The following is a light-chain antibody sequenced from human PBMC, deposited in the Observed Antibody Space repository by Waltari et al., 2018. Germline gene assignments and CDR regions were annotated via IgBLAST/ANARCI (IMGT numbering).Light chain of an antibody. J-gene: IGKJ5*01. CDR3: QKYNSAPET. V-gene: IGKV1-27*01. Sequence: DIQMTQSPSYLSASVADRVTITCRASQGISNYLAWYQQKPGKVPKLLIYAASTLQSGVPSRFSGSGSGTDFTLTISSLQPEDVATYYCQKYNSAPETFGQGTRLEIK. CDR2: AAS. CDR1: QGISNY.